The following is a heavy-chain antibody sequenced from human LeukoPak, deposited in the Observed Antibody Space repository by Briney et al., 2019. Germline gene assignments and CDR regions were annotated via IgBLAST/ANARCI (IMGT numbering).Heavy chain of an antibody. D-gene: IGHD6-19*01. CDR1: GFTFSSYW. J-gene: IGHJ4*02. V-gene: IGHV3-7*01. CDR2: IKQDGSEK. CDR3: ARDGASSGWYGGGFDY. Sequence: GGSLRLSCAASGFTFSSYWMSWVRQAPGKGLEWVANIKQDGSEKYYVDSVKGRFTISRDNAKNSLYLQMNSLRAEDTAVYYCARDGASSGWYGGGFDYWGQGTLVTVSS.